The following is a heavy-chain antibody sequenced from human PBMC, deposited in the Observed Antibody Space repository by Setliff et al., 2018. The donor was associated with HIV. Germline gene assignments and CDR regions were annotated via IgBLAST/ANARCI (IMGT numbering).Heavy chain of an antibody. CDR2: IIPILGIA. V-gene: IGHV1-69*10. CDR3: ARDEVIEVAGDFDN. D-gene: IGHD6-19*01. Sequence: GASVKVSCKASGGTFSSYAISWVRQAPGQGLEWMGGIIPILGIANYAQKFQGRVTITTDGSTSTAYMELSSLRSEDTAVYYCARDEVIEVAGDFDNWGQGTLVTVSS. CDR1: GGTFSSYA. J-gene: IGHJ4*02.